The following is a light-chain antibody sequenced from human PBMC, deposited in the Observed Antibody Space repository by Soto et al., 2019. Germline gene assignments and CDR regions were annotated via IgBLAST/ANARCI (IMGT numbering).Light chain of an antibody. CDR3: QSYDSSLSAFYV. CDR2: GNN. V-gene: IGLV1-40*01. J-gene: IGLJ1*01. Sequence: QSVLTQPPSVSGAPGQRVTISCTGSGSNIGAGYDVYWYQQLPGTAPKLLIYGNNNRPSGVPDRFSGSKSGTSASLAITGLQAEDEADYYCQSYDSSLSAFYVFGTGTKVPS. CDR1: GSNIGAGYD.